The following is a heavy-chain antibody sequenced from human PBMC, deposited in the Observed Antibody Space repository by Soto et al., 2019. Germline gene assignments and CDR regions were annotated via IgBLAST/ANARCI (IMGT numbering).Heavy chain of an antibody. CDR2: INAGNGKT. CDR3: ARARYYYDSSGVYYFDY. V-gene: IGHV1-3*01. CDR1: GYTFTSYA. J-gene: IGHJ4*02. Sequence: QVQLVQSGAEVKKPGASVKVSCKASGYTFTSYAMHWVRQAPGQRREWMGWINAGNGKTKYSQKCQGRVTITRDTSASTAYMELSSLRSEDTAVYYCARARYYYDSSGVYYFDYWGQGTLVTVSS. D-gene: IGHD3-22*01.